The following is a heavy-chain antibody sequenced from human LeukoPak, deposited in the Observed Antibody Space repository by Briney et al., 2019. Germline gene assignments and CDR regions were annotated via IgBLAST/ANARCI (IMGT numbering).Heavy chain of an antibody. Sequence: GGTLRLSCVASGFTFSTYGITWVRQAPGKGLEWVSAISGSGGITYYADSVKGRFTISRDNSKNTLYLQLNSLRAEDTAVYYCAKERGCGIGSCARIPDYWGQGILVTVSS. D-gene: IGHD2-15*01. CDR2: ISGSGGIT. CDR1: GFTFSTYG. J-gene: IGHJ4*02. CDR3: AKERGCGIGSCARIPDY. V-gene: IGHV3-23*01.